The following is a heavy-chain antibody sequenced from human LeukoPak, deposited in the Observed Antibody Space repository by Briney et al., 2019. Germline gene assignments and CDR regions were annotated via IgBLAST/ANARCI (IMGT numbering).Heavy chain of an antibody. D-gene: IGHD2/OR15-2a*01. Sequence: GGSLRLSCAASGFTFSSYGMSWVRQAPGKGLEWVSYIRSSSSTIYYADSVKGRFTISTDNANNSLYLQMNSLRAQDTAVYYCARANSLGYWGQGTLVTVSS. J-gene: IGHJ4*02. V-gene: IGHV3-48*01. CDR1: GFTFSSYG. CDR3: ARANSLGY. CDR2: IRSSSSTI.